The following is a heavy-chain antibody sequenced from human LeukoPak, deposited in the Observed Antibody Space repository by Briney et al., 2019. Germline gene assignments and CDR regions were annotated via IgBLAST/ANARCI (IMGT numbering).Heavy chain of an antibody. CDR1: GGSISSYY. CDR3: ARDSRGDLTGYYWFDP. V-gene: IGHV4-59*01. J-gene: IGHJ5*02. Sequence: SETLSLTCTVSGGSISSYYWSWIRQPPGKGLEWIGYIYYSGSTNYNPSLESRVTISVDTSKNQFSLKLSSVTAADTAVYYCARDSRGDLTGYYWFDPWGQGTLVTVSS. D-gene: IGHD3-9*01. CDR2: IYYSGST.